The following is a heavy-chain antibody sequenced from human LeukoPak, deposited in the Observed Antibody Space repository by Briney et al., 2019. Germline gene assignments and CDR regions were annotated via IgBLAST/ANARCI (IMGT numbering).Heavy chain of an antibody. Sequence: PSETLSLTCTVSGVSISSSSYYWAWIRQPPGKGLEWIGTIFYSGRTTYNPSLQSRVTISADSSMNQFSLRLSSVTAADTAVYYCARGRADWDSFDYWGQGSLATVSS. D-gene: IGHD3/OR15-3a*01. CDR3: ARGRADWDSFDY. V-gene: IGHV4-39*07. J-gene: IGHJ4*02. CDR2: IFYSGRT. CDR1: GVSISSSSYY.